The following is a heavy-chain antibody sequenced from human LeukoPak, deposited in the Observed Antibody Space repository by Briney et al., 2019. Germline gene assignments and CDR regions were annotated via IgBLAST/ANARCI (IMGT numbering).Heavy chain of an antibody. Sequence: SETLSLTCTVSGGSISSSYWSWIRQPPGKELEWIGYIYYSGDTNYNPSLQSRVTISLDTSKSQFSLKLSSVTAADTAVYYCARRSGDFWSNYYHFDYWGQGILVTVSS. CDR1: GGSISSSY. CDR2: IYYSGDT. CDR3: ARRSGDFWSNYYHFDY. V-gene: IGHV4-59*08. D-gene: IGHD3-3*01. J-gene: IGHJ4*02.